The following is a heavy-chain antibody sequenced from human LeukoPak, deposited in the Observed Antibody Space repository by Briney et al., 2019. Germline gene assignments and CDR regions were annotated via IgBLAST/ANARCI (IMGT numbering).Heavy chain of an antibody. V-gene: IGHV3-66*02. CDR3: ARDSLVGAGLGRYFDY. CDR1: GFTFSSYA. CDR2: VYTDGST. J-gene: IGHJ4*02. Sequence: GGSLRLSCAASGFTFSSYAMSWVRQAPGKGLEWVSVVYTDGSTYYADSVKGRFSISRDNSKNTLFLQMSSLRAEDTAVYYCARDSLVGAGLGRYFDYWGQGTLVTVSS. D-gene: IGHD1-26*01.